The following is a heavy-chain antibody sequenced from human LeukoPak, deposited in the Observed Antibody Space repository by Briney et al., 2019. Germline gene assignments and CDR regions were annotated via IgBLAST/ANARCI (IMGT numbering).Heavy chain of an antibody. Sequence: GGSLRLSCAASGFTFSSYWMSWVRQAPGKGLEWVANIKQDGSEKYYVDSVKGRFTISRDNSKNTLYLQMNSLRAEDTAVYYCAKKPQDYINYYFDYWGQGTLVTVSS. V-gene: IGHV3-7*03. CDR3: AKKPQDYINYYFDY. D-gene: IGHD4-11*01. CDR1: GFTFSSYW. J-gene: IGHJ4*02. CDR2: IKQDGSEK.